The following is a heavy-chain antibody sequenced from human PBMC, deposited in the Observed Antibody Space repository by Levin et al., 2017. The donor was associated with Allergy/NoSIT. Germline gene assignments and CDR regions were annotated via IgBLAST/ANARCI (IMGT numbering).Heavy chain of an antibody. CDR2: IWYDGSNK. CDR3: ARGLEDFWSGHPRYYFDY. V-gene: IGHV3-33*01. J-gene: IGHJ4*02. CDR1: GFTFSSYG. D-gene: IGHD3-3*01. Sequence: PGGSLRLSCAASGFTFSSYGMHWVRQAPGKGLEWVAVIWYDGSNKYYADSVKGRFTISRDNSKNTLYLQMNSLRAEDTAVYYCARGLEDFWSGHPRYYFDYWGQGTLVTVSS.